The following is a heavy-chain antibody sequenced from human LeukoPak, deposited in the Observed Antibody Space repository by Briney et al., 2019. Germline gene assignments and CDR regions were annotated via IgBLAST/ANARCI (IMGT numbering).Heavy chain of an antibody. V-gene: IGHV4-34*01. Sequence: SETLSLTCTVSGGSISGYYWSWIRQPPGKGLEWIGEINHSGSTNYNPSLKSRVTISVDTSKNQFSLKLSSVTAADTAVYYCARGALLLIAFDIWGQGTMVTVSS. D-gene: IGHD2-21*01. J-gene: IGHJ3*02. CDR3: ARGALLLIAFDI. CDR2: INHSGST. CDR1: GGSISGYY.